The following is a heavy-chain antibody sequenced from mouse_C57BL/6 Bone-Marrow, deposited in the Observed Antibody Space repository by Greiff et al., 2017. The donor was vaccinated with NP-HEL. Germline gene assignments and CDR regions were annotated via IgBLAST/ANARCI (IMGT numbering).Heavy chain of an antibody. CDR3: TRFTTVPPWFAY. J-gene: IGHJ3*01. Sequence: EVQVVESGTVLARPGASVKMSCKTSGYTFTSYWMHWVKQRPGQGLAWIGAIYPGNSDTSYNQKFKGKAKLTAVTSASTAYMELSSLTNEDSAVYYCTRFTTVPPWFAYWGQGTLVTVSA. D-gene: IGHD1-1*01. V-gene: IGHV1-5*01. CDR2: IYPGNSDT. CDR1: GYTFTSYW.